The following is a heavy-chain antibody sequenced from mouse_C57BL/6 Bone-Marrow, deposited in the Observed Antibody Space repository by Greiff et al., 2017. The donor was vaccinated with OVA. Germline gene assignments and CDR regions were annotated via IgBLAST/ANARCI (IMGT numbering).Heavy chain of an antibody. Sequence: EVQLQESGGDLVKPGGSLKLSCAASGFTFSSYGMSWVRQTPDKRLEWVATISSGGSYTYYPDSVKGRFTISRDNAKNTLYLQMSSLKSEDTAMYYCARRGGLPFMDYWGQGTSVTVSS. CDR3: ARRGGLPFMDY. D-gene: IGHD2-4*01. CDR2: ISSGGSYT. V-gene: IGHV5-6*01. CDR1: GFTFSSYG. J-gene: IGHJ4*01.